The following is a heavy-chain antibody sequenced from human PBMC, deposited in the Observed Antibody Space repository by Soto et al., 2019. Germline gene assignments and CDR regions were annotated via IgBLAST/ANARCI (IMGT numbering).Heavy chain of an antibody. D-gene: IGHD6-19*01. V-gene: IGHV1-18*01. CDR2: ISAYNGNT. CDR1: GYNFTSYG. CDR3: ARCSGWKEGPPYYYGMDV. Sequence: ASVKVSCEASGYNFTSYGISWVRQAPGQGLEWMGWISAYNGNTNYAQKLQGRVTMTTDTSTSTAYMELRSLRSDDTAVYYCARCSGWKEGPPYYYGMDVWGQGTTVTVSS. J-gene: IGHJ6*02.